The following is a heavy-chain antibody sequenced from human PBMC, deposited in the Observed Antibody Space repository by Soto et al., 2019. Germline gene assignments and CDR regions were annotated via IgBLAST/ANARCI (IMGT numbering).Heavy chain of an antibody. CDR1: GFTFSSYD. CDR2: IGTAGDT. Sequence: EVQLVESGGGLVQPGGSLRLSCAASGFTFSSYDMHWVRQATGKGLEWVSVIGTAGDTYYPGSVKGRFTISRENAKNSFDIQMNSLRAEDTAVYYCARAAGYSYGSYYYYYGMDVWGQGTTVTVSS. D-gene: IGHD5-18*01. J-gene: IGHJ6*02. CDR3: ARAAGYSYGSYYYYYGMDV. V-gene: IGHV3-13*01.